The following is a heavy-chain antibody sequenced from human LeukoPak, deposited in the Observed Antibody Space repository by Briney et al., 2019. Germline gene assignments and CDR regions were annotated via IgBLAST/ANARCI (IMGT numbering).Heavy chain of an antibody. CDR1: GFXFSTYA. D-gene: IGHD6-13*01. Sequence: GGSLGLSCAASGFXFSTYAMNWVRQAPGKGLEWVSALGDSGGSTYSADSVKGRFTISRDNSKNTLYLQMHSLRAEDTAVYYCAKDRGATAGGYNYYYGMDVWGQGTTVTVSS. CDR2: LGDSGGST. CDR3: AKDRGATAGGYNYYYGMDV. V-gene: IGHV3-23*01. J-gene: IGHJ6*02.